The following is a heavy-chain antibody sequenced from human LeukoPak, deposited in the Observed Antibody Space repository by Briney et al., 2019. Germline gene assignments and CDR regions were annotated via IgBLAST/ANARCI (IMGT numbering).Heavy chain of an antibody. CDR3: ARHPGGLRFLYPYYYFDY. J-gene: IGHJ4*02. V-gene: IGHV4-59*08. CDR2: IYYSGST. CDR1: GGSLTYYY. Sequence: SETLSLTCSVSGGSLTYYYWTWIRQPPGRRPEWIGFIYYSGSTNYNPSLESRVTISVDTSKNQFSLKLSSVTAADTAVYYCARHPGGLRFLYPYYYFDYWGQGTLVTVSS. D-gene: IGHD3-3*01.